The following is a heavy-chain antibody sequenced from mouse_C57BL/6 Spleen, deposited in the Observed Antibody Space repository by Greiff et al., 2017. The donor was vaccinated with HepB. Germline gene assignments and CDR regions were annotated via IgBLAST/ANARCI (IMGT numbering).Heavy chain of an antibody. V-gene: IGHV1-19*01. J-gene: IGHJ2*01. CDR1: GYTFTDYY. Sequence: VQLQQSGPVLVKPGASVKMSCKASGYTFTDYYMNWVKQSHGKSLEWIGVINPYNGGTSYNQKFKGKATLTVDKSSSTAYMELNSLTSEDSAVYYGARGGAYYFDYWGQGTTLTVSS. CDR2: INPYNGGT. CDR3: ARGGAYYFDY.